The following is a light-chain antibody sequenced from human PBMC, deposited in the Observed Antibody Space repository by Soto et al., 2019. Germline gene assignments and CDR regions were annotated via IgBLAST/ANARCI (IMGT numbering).Light chain of an antibody. Sequence: DIQMTQSPSSLSASVGDRVTITCRASQGMSNYLAWYQQKPGKVPKLLIYAASTLQSGVPSRFSGSGSGTDFTLTISSLQREDVATYYCQKYNSVPLTFGGGTKVEIK. CDR1: QGMSNY. J-gene: IGKJ4*01. V-gene: IGKV1-27*01. CDR3: QKYNSVPLT. CDR2: AAS.